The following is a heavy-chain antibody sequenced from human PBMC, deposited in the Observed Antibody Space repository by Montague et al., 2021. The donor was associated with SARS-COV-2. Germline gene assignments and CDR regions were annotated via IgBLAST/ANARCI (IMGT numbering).Heavy chain of an antibody. V-gene: IGHV4-4*02. Sequence: SETLSLTCAVSGDSINSDHWWSWVRQPPGKGMEWIVGTNQWGGTNYNPSLRSRVSIFLDKSKNQFSLTLISVTAADTAMYYCASHFVWQQLSTWGQGTLVRVSS. J-gene: IGHJ4*02. D-gene: IGHD6-13*01. CDR1: GDSINSDHW. CDR3: ASHFVWQQLST. CDR2: TNQWGGT.